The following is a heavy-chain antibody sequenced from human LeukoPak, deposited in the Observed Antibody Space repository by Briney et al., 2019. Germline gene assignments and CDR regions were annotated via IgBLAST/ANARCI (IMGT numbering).Heavy chain of an antibody. Sequence: SETVSLTCTVSGGSISTYYWTWIRQPPGKGLEWIGNVYYSGSTNYNPSLKSRVTISVDTSKNQFSLKLRSVTAADTAVYYCATSQSWLVPYSFDYWGQGTLVTVSS. CDR1: GGSISTYY. D-gene: IGHD6-19*01. V-gene: IGHV4-59*01. J-gene: IGHJ4*02. CDR3: ATSQSWLVPYSFDY. CDR2: VYYSGST.